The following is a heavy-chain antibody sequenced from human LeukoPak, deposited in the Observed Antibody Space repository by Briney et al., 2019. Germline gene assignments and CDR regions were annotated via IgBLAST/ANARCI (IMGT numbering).Heavy chain of an antibody. CDR2: IKADGSEK. CDR3: ARYCGGGSCFDY. V-gene: IGHV3-7*04. J-gene: IGHJ4*02. CDR1: GFPFSSRW. D-gene: IGHD2-15*01. Sequence: PGGSLRLSCAASGFPFSSRWMSWVRQAPGKGLEWVANIKADGSEKYYVDSVRGRFTVSRDNAKNSLYLQMNSLSAEDPGLYYCARYCGGGSCFDYWGRGTLVTVSS.